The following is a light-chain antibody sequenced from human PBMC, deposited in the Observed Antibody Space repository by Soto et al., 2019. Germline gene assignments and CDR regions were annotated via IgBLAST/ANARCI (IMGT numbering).Light chain of an antibody. CDR2: EVS. Sequence: QSALTQPASVSGSPGQSITISCTGTSSDIGGNYNFVSWYQQHPGKAPKLMIYEVSNRPLGVSDRFSGSKSVNTASLTISGLQAEDEAYYYCISYTSTNTLVFGGGTKVTVL. J-gene: IGLJ2*01. CDR3: ISYTSTNTLV. CDR1: SSDIGGNYNF. V-gene: IGLV2-14*01.